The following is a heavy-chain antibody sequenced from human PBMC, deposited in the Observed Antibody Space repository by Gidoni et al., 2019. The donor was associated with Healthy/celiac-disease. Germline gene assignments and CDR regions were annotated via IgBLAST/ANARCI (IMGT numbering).Heavy chain of an antibody. CDR3: ARVIAAAGTDWFDP. V-gene: IGHV4-4*07. J-gene: IGHJ5*02. CDR1: GGSISSYY. Sequence: QVQLQESGPGLVKPSETLSLTCTVSGGSISSYYWRWIRQPAGKGLEWIGRIYTSGSTNYNPSLKSRVTMSVDTSKNQFSLKLSSVTAADTAVYYCARVIAAAGTDWFDPWGQGTLVTVSS. D-gene: IGHD6-13*01. CDR2: IYTSGST.